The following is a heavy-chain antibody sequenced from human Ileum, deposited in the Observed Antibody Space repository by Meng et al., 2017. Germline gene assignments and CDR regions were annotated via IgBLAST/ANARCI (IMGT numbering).Heavy chain of an antibody. V-gene: IGHV3-7*01. J-gene: IGHJ4*02. Sequence: GESLKISCAASGFTFSSYWMSWVRQAPGKGLEWVANIKEDGSEKYYVDSVKGRFTISRDNAKNSLYLQMNSLRAEDTAVYYCARGRWVAATGAYYFDYWGQGTLVTVSS. CDR3: ARGRWVAATGAYYFDY. CDR2: IKEDGSEK. D-gene: IGHD2-15*01. CDR1: GFTFSSYW.